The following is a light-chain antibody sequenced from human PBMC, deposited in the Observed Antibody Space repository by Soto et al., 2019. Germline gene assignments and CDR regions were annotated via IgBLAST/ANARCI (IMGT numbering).Light chain of an antibody. CDR3: QVWDRNSDSAV. J-gene: IGLJ7*01. V-gene: IGLV3-21*04. CDR2: YDT. Sequence: SYELTQPPSVSVAPGKTARVTCGGDNIGSKSVHWYQQKPHQAPVLVIYYDTDRPSGIPERFSGSNYGNTATLTISRVEAGDEADYYCQVWDRNSDSAVFGGGTQLTVL. CDR1: NIGSKS.